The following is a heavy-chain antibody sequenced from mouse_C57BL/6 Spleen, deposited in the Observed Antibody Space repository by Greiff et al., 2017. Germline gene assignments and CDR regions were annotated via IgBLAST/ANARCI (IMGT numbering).Heavy chain of an antibody. CDR1: GFTFSDYG. D-gene: IGHD4-1*01. Sequence: EVMLVESGGGLVKPGGSLKLSCAASGFTFSDYGLHWVRQAPEKGLEWVAYISSGSSTIYYADTVKGRFTISRDNAKSTLFLQRTSLRSEDTAMFDCARWDDPYAMDYWGQGTSVTVSS. J-gene: IGHJ4*01. V-gene: IGHV5-17*01. CDR3: ARWDDPYAMDY. CDR2: ISSGSSTI.